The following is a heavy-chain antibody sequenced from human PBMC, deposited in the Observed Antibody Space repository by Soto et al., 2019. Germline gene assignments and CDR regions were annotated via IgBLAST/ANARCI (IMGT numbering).Heavy chain of an antibody. Sequence: AGGSLRLSCAASRFTFSSHGMHWVRQAPGKGLEWVAIISYDGSNKYYADSVKGRFTISRDNSKDTLYLQKNSLRAEDTAIYYCAKDRVESGMGEIDYWGQGNLVTVSS. V-gene: IGHV3-30*18. J-gene: IGHJ4*02. CDR2: ISYDGSNK. CDR3: AKDRVESGMGEIDY. D-gene: IGHD3-16*01. CDR1: RFTFSSHG.